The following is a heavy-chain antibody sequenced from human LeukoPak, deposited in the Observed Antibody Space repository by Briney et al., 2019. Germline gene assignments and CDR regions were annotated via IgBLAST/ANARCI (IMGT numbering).Heavy chain of an antibody. CDR2: IRKITTTT. CDR1: GFTISDYS. Sequence: QPGGSLRLSCAASGFTISDYSMNWVRQAPGKGPEWISYIRKITTTTYYADSVRGRFASSRDNAKNAVYLQMNSLRDDDTAVYYCTRDPEALDYWGQGTLVTVSS. J-gene: IGHJ4*02. V-gene: IGHV3-48*02. CDR3: TRDPEALDY.